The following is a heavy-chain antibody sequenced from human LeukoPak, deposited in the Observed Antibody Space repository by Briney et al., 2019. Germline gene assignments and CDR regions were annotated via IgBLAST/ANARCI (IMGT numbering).Heavy chain of an antibody. J-gene: IGHJ4*02. CDR1: GSTFSYYE. D-gene: IGHD3/OR15-3a*01. Sequence: GGSLRLSCAVSGSTFSYYEINWVRQAPGKGLEWISCISSSGSIIYYADSVRGRFAISRDNAKNSLFLQMNSLRAEDTAVYFCASRPYGFLGPFDYWGLGTLVTVSS. CDR3: ASRPYGFLGPFDY. CDR2: ISSSGSII. V-gene: IGHV3-48*03.